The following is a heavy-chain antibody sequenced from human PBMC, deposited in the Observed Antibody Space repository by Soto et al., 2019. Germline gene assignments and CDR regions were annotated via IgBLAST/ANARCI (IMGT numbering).Heavy chain of an antibody. J-gene: IGHJ4*02. Sequence: GGSLRLSCAASGFTFSSYGMHWVRQAPGKGLEWVAVIWYDGSNKYYADSVKGRFTISRDNSKNTLYLQMNSLRAEDTAVYYCARDDRDSSTYDFWSGYYPTIDYWGQGTRVTVSS. V-gene: IGHV3-33*01. CDR1: GFTFSSYG. D-gene: IGHD3-3*01. CDR2: IWYDGSNK. CDR3: ARDDRDSSTYDFWSGYYPTIDY.